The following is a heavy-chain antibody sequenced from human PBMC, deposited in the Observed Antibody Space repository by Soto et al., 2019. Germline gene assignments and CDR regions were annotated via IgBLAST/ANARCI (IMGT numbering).Heavy chain of an antibody. D-gene: IGHD3-10*01. J-gene: IGHJ4*02. CDR1: GFSLSTNGVG. CDR3: AYNPDYYGPAFDS. V-gene: IGHV2-5*02. CDR2: IYWDDEK. Sequence: QITLKESGPTLVKPTQSLTLTCTFSGFSLSTNGVGVGWIRQPPGEALEWLALIYWDDEKRYSPSLESRLTVTKGTSRHQVVLTMTYMDPVDTATYYCAYNPDYYGPAFDSWGQGILVTVSS.